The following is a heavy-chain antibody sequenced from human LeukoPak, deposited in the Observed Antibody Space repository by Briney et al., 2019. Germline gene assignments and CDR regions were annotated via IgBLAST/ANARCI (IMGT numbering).Heavy chain of an antibody. Sequence: GGSLRLSCAAFGFTFSSYSMNWVRQAPGKGLEWVSSISSSSSYIYYADSVKGRFTISRDNAKNSLYLQMNSLRAEDTAVYYCARCNAMNYLFDYWGQGTLVTVSS. J-gene: IGHJ4*02. D-gene: IGHD1-7*01. CDR3: ARCNAMNYLFDY. CDR1: GFTFSSYS. CDR2: ISSSSSYI. V-gene: IGHV3-21*01.